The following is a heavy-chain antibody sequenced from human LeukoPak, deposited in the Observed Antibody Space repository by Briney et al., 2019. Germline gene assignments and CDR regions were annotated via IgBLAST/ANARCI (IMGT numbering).Heavy chain of an antibody. CDR3: ARDGGLHSVVQGADYNYFDC. J-gene: IGHJ4*02. Sequence: PGGSLRLSCAASGFTFSSYAMHWVRQAPGKGLEWVAVISYDGSNKYYADSVKGRFTISRDNSKNTLYLQMNSLRAEDTAVYYCARDGGLHSVVQGADYNYFDCWGQGTLVTVSS. V-gene: IGHV3-30-3*01. D-gene: IGHD3-10*01. CDR2: ISYDGSNK. CDR1: GFTFSSYA.